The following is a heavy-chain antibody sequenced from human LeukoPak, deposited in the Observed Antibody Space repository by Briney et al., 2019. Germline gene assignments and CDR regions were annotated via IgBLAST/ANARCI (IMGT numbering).Heavy chain of an antibody. V-gene: IGHV1-2*02. CDR3: ARDLGYSYGSRVIRDY. D-gene: IGHD5-18*01. J-gene: IGHJ4*02. CDR1: VYTFTGYY. Sequence: ASVKVSCKASVYTFTGYYMHWVRQAPGQGLGWVGWINPNSGGTNYAQKFQGRVTMTRDTSISTAYMELSRLRSDDTAVYYCARDLGYSYGSRVIRDYWGQGTLVTVSS. CDR2: INPNSGGT.